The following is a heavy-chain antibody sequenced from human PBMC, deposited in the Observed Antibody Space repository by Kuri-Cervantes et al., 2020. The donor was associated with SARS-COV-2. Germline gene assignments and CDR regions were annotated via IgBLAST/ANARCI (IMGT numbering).Heavy chain of an antibody. J-gene: IGHJ4*02. V-gene: IGHV4-39*01. Sequence: SETLSLTCTVSGGSISSSSYYWGWIRQPPGKGLEWIGSIYYSGSTYYNPSLKSRVTISVDTSKNQFSLKLSSVPAADTAVYYCASIAARPYFDYWGQGTLVTVSS. CDR2: IYYSGST. CDR3: ASIAARPYFDY. D-gene: IGHD6-6*01. CDR1: GGSISSSSYY.